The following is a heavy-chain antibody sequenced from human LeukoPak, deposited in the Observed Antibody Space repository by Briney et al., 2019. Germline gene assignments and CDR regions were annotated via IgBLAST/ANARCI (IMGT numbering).Heavy chain of an antibody. CDR2: MNPNSGGT. Sequence: ASVKVSCKASGYTFTGYYTHWVRQAPGQGLEWMGRMNPNSGGTNYAQKFQGRVTLTRDTSISTAYMELRRLRSDDTAVYYCARGGLANNDYWGQGTLVTVSS. V-gene: IGHV1-2*06. D-gene: IGHD6-19*01. J-gene: IGHJ4*02. CDR3: ARGGLANNDY. CDR1: GYTFTGYY.